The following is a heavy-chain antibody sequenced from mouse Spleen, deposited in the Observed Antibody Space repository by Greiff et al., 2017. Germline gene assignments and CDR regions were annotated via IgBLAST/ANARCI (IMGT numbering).Heavy chain of an antibody. Sequence: VQLQQSGPELVKPGASVKISCKASGYSFTGYYMNWVKQSPEKSLEWIGEINPSTGGTTYNQKFKAKATLTVDKSSSTAYMQLKSLTSEDSAVYYCVRPSMITTLDYWGQGTTLTVSS. J-gene: IGHJ2*01. D-gene: IGHD2-4*01. CDR3: VRPSMITTLDY. CDR1: GYSFTGYY. CDR2: INPSTGGT. V-gene: IGHV1-42*01.